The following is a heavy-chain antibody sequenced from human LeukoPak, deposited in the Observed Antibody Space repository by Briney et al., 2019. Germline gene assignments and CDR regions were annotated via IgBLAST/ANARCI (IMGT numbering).Heavy chain of an antibody. J-gene: IGHJ5*02. Sequence: PSQTLSLTCTVSGGSISSSSYYWGWIRQPPGKGLEWIGSIYYSGSTYYNPSLKSRVTISVDTFKNQFSLELSSVTAADTAVYYCARDRKWLVRSNWFDPWGQGTLVTVSS. CDR2: IYYSGST. D-gene: IGHD6-19*01. CDR1: GGSISSSSYY. V-gene: IGHV4-39*07. CDR3: ARDRKWLVRSNWFDP.